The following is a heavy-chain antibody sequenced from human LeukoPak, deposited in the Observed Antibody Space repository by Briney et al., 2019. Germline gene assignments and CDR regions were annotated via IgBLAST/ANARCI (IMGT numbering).Heavy chain of an antibody. V-gene: IGHV1-69*13. D-gene: IGHD1-1*01. CDR3: ARDWRTTGTYNWFDP. CDR2: IIPIFGTA. J-gene: IGHJ5*02. CDR1: GGTFSSYA. Sequence: GASVKVSCKASGGTFSSYAISWVRQAPGQGLEWMGGIIPIFGTANYAQKFQGRVTITADESTSTAYMELSSLRSEDTAVYYCARDWRTTGTYNWFDPWGQGTLVTVSS.